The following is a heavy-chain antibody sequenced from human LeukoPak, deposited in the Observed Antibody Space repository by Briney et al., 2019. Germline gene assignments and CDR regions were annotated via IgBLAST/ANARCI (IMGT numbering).Heavy chain of an antibody. J-gene: IGHJ4*02. CDR3: ARVRSYYDSSAYDY. CDR1: GYTFTSYG. D-gene: IGHD3-22*01. V-gene: IGHV1-18*01. Sequence: VASVKVSCKASGYTFTSYGIGWVRQAPGQGLEWMGWISAYNGNTNYTQKLQGRVTMTTDTSTSTAYMELRSLRSDDTAVYYCARVRSYYDSSAYDYWGQGTLVTVSS. CDR2: ISAYNGNT.